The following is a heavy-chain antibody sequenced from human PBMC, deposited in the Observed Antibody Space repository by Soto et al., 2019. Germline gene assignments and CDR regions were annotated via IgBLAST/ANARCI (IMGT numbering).Heavy chain of an antibody. D-gene: IGHD1-26*01. CDR1: GFTFSDYY. V-gene: IGHV3-72*01. CDR2: SRDKGNSYST. CDR3: TRSIVGTTSSDY. Sequence: EVQLVESGGGLVQPGGSLRLSCAGSGFTFSDYYIDWVRQAPGKGLEWVGRSRDKGNSYSTDYAASVKGRFTVSRDASKNSRYLQMNSLKTEDTALYYCTRSIVGTTSSDYWGQGTLVTVSS. J-gene: IGHJ4*02.